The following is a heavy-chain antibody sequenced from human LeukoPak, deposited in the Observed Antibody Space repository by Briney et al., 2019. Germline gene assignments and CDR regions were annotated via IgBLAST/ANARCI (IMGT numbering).Heavy chain of an antibody. J-gene: IGHJ4*02. V-gene: IGHV3-21*01. CDR3: ARDGAAARPFDY. CDR1: GFTFSSYS. D-gene: IGHD6-13*01. CDR2: ISSSSSYI. Sequence: GGSLRLSCAASGFTFSSYSMNWVRQAPGKGLEWVSSISSSSSYIYYADSVKGRFTISRDNAKNSLYLQMNSLRAEDTAVYYCARDGAAARPFDYWGQGTLVTVSS.